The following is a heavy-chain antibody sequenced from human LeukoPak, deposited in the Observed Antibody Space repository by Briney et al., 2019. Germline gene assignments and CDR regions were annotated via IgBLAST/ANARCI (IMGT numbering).Heavy chain of an antibody. CDR3: ARDPRHIVVVTAYDY. J-gene: IGHJ4*02. V-gene: IGHV3-11*01. CDR2: ISSSDNTI. Sequence: PGGSLRLSCAASGFTFSDYYMSWIRQAPGKGLEWVSYISSSDNTIYYADSVKGRFTISRDNAKNSLYLQMNSLRAEDTAVYYCARDPRHIVVVTAYDYWGQGTLVTVSS. D-gene: IGHD2-21*02. CDR1: GFTFSDYY.